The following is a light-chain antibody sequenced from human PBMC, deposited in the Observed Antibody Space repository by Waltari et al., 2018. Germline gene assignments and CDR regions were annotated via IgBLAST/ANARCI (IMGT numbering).Light chain of an antibody. Sequence: QSALTQPASVSASPGQSFPISCTGTSSDVGGYNYVSWYQQHPGKAPKLMIYEVSNRPSGVSNRFSGSKSGNTASLTISGLQAEDEADYYCSSYTSSSTGVFGTGTKVTVL. V-gene: IGLV2-14*01. CDR2: EVS. CDR3: SSYTSSSTGV. CDR1: SSDVGGYNY. J-gene: IGLJ1*01.